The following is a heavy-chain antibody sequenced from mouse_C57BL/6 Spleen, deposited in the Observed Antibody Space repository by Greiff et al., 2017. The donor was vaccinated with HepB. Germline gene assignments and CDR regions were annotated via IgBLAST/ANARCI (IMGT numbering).Heavy chain of an antibody. J-gene: IGHJ3*01. CDR3: AREVDSSGDQFAY. V-gene: IGHV5-4*01. CDR1: GFTFSSYA. Sequence: EVKLVESGGGLVKPGGSLKLSCAASGFTFSSYAMSWVRQTPEKRLEWVATISAGGSYTYYPDNVKGRVTISRDNAKNNLYLQMSQLKSEDTAMYYCAREVDSSGDQFAYWGQGTLVTVSA. D-gene: IGHD3-2*02. CDR2: ISAGGSYT.